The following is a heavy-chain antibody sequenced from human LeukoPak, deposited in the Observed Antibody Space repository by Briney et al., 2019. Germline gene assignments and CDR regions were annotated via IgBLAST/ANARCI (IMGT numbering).Heavy chain of an antibody. Sequence: GGSVRLSCAASGFTLSRYYMIWARQAPGKGLEWVSDISGSGSHTYYAESVKGRFTISRDNSKNTLYLQMNTQRAEHTAVYHCARIDSDHDRGFEYWGQGTLVIVSA. CDR1: GFTLSRYY. CDR2: ISGSGSHT. D-gene: IGHD1-1*01. J-gene: IGHJ4*02. CDR3: ARIDSDHDRGFEY. V-gene: IGHV3-23*01.